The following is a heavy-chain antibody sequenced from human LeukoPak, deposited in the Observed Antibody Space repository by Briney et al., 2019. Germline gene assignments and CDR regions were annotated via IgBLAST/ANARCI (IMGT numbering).Heavy chain of an antibody. Sequence: GGSLRLSCAASGFTFSNAWMSWVRQAPGKGLEWVGRFKSKDDGGTTDYAAPVKGRFTISRDDSKNTLFLQMNSLNTEDIAVYYCTTHGGDYWGQGTLVTASS. CDR2: FKSKDDGGTT. J-gene: IGHJ4*02. D-gene: IGHD3-16*01. CDR1: GFTFSNAW. V-gene: IGHV3-15*01. CDR3: TTHGGDY.